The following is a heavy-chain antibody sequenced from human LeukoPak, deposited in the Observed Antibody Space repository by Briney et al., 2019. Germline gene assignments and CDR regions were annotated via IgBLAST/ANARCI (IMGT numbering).Heavy chain of an antibody. J-gene: IGHJ4*02. V-gene: IGHV3-30-3*01. CDR1: GFTFSSYA. D-gene: IGHD3-22*01. CDR3: ARSPNYYDSSGYYYL. Sequence: GGSLRLSCAASGFTFSSYAMHWVRQAPGKGLEWVAFISYDGSNKYYADSVKGRFTISRDNYKNTLYLQMNSLRAGDTAVYYCARSPNYYDSSGYYYLWGQGTLVTVSS. CDR2: ISYDGSNK.